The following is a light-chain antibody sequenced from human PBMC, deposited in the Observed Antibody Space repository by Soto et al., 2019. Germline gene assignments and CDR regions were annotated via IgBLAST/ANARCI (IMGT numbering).Light chain of an antibody. CDR2: AAS. V-gene: IGKV1-39*01. CDR3: QQSYRTPFT. Sequence: DIQMTQSPSSLSASVGDRVTITCRASQSITSYLNWYQQKPGKAPELLIYAASSLQSGVPSRFSGSGSGTDFTLTISTLQPEDFATYYCQQSYRTPFTFGPGTKVDIK. CDR1: QSITSY. J-gene: IGKJ3*01.